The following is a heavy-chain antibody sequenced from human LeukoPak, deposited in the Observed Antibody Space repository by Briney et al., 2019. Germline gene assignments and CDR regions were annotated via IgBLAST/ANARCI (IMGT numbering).Heavy chain of an antibody. Sequence: QPSETLSLTCTVSGGSISSYYWSWIRQPPGKGLEWIGEINHSGSTNYNPSLKSRVTISVDTSKNQFSLKLSSVTAADTAVYYCARNGRRYFSGYSYGYSYFDYWGQGTLVTVSS. J-gene: IGHJ4*02. CDR2: INHSGST. V-gene: IGHV4-34*01. CDR3: ARNGRRYFSGYSYGYSYFDY. D-gene: IGHD5-18*01. CDR1: GGSISSYY.